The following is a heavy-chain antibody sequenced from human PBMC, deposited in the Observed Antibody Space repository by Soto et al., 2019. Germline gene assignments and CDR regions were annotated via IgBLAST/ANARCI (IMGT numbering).Heavy chain of an antibody. CDR2: ISYDGSNK. V-gene: IGHV3-30-3*01. CDR3: ARDIGNNYGSLAY. CDR1: GSTFSNYA. D-gene: IGHD4-17*01. J-gene: IGHJ4*02. Sequence: GGSLRLSCVASGSTFSNYAMNWVRQAPGKGLEWVAVISYDGSNKYYADSVKGRITISRDNSRNTLYLQMNNLRAEDTAMYYCARDIGNNYGSLAYCGQGPLVTVYS.